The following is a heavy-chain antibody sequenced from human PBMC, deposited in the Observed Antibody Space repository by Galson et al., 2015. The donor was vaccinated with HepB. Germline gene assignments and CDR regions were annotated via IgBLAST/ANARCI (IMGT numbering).Heavy chain of an antibody. CDR3: ARPYASGSLRPFDI. D-gene: IGHD3-10*01. J-gene: IGHJ3*02. V-gene: IGHV4-39*01. CDR2: ISYSGTT. CDR1: GGSINSNTYY. Sequence: SETLSLTCIVSGGSINSNTYYWGWIRQPPGKGLEWIGSISYSGTTDYNPSLNSRVTISVDTSKNQFSLKLTSVTAADTAVYYCARPYASGSLRPFDIWGQGTMVTVSS.